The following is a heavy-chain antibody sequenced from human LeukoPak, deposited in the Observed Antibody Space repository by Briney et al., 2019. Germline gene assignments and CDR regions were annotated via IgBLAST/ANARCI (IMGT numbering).Heavy chain of an antibody. CDR1: GFTFGDYA. D-gene: IGHD3-9*01. V-gene: IGHV3-49*03. CDR3: TTDPSNPLYYDILTGYKEFDY. J-gene: IGHJ4*02. CDR2: IRSKAYGGTT. Sequence: GGSLRLSCTASGFTFGDYAMSWFRQAPGKGLEWVGFIRSKAYGGTTEYAASVKGRFTISRDDSKSIAYLQMNSLKTEDTAVYYCTTDPSNPLYYDILTGYKEFDYWGQGTLVTVSS.